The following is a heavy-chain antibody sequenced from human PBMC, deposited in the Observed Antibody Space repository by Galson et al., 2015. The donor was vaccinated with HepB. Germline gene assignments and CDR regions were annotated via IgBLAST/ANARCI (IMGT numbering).Heavy chain of an antibody. CDR1: GFTFSSYS. CDR2: ISSSSSYI. Sequence: SLRLSCAASGFTFSSYSMNWVRQAPGKGLEWVSYISSSSSYIYYADSVKCRFTISRDNAKNSLYLQMNSLRAEDTAVYNCARIAYGSRWPIYDDYWGQGTLFTVSS. V-gene: IGHV3-21*01. J-gene: IGHJ4*02. CDR3: ARIAYGSRWPIYDDY. D-gene: IGHD6-13*01.